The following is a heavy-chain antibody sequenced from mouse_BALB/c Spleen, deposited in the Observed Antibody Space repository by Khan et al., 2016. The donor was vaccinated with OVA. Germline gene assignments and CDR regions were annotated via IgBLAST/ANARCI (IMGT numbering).Heavy chain of an antibody. Sequence: EVELVESGGGLVKPGGSLKLSCAASGFTFSDYYMYWVRQTPEERLEWVATISHGVGCIYYPDNVKGRFTISRDNAKNNLYLQMNSLKSEDSAMYYCVSDHYGYPVAYWGQGTLVTVSA. CDR1: GFTFSDYY. J-gene: IGHJ3*01. V-gene: IGHV5-4*02. CDR3: VSDHYGYPVAY. CDR2: ISHGVGCI. D-gene: IGHD2-2*01.